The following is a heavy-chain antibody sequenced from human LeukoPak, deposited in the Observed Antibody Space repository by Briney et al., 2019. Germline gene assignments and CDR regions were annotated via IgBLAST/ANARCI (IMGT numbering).Heavy chain of an antibody. D-gene: IGHD3-10*01. CDR2: IRYDGSNK. CDR3: AKARTMVRGVYFDY. V-gene: IGHV3-30*02. J-gene: IGHJ4*02. CDR1: GFTFSSNG. Sequence: PGGSLRLSCVASGFTFSSNGMHWVRQAPGKGLEWVAFIRYDGSNKYYADSVKGRFTISRDNSKNTLYLQMNSLRAEDTAVYYCAKARTMVRGVYFDYWGQGTLVTVSS.